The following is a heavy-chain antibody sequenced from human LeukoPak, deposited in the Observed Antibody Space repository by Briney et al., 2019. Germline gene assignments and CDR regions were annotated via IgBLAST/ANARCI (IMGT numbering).Heavy chain of an antibody. D-gene: IGHD6-6*01. CDR3: ARDWMRLAARPNWFDP. CDR2: ISSSGSTI. CDR1: EFTFSDYY. Sequence: GGSLRLSCAASEFTFSDYYMSWIRQAPGKGLEWVSYISSSGSTIYYADSVKGRFTISRDNAKNSLYLQMNSLRAEDTAVYYCARDWMRLAARPNWFDPWGQGTLVTVSS. V-gene: IGHV3-11*01. J-gene: IGHJ5*02.